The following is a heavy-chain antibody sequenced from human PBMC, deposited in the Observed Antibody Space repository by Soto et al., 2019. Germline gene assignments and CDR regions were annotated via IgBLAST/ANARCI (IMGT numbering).Heavy chain of an antibody. CDR3: ANGAGSYYNGYYYYGMDV. J-gene: IGHJ6*02. D-gene: IGHD3-10*01. V-gene: IGHV1-69*13. Sequence: SVKVSCKASGGTFSSYAISWVRQAPGQGLEWMGGIIPIFGTANYAQTFQGRVTITADESTSTAYMELSSLRSEDTAVYYCANGAGSYYNGYYYYGMDVCGQGTTVTVSS. CDR1: GGTFSSYA. CDR2: IIPIFGTA.